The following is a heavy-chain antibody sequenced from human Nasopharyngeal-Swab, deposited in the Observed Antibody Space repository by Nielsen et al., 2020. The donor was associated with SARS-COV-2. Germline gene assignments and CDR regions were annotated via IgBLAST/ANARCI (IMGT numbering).Heavy chain of an antibody. CDR3: ARAFSTDGAFDI. CDR1: GGSISSGDYY. V-gene: IGHV4-30-4*01. D-gene: IGHD2/OR15-2a*01. Sequence: SETLSLTCTVSGGSISSGDYYWSWIRQPPGKGLEWIGYIYYSGSTYYNPSLKSRVTISVDTSKNQFSLKLSSVTAADTAVYYCARAFSTDGAFDIWGQGTMVT. J-gene: IGHJ3*02. CDR2: IYYSGST.